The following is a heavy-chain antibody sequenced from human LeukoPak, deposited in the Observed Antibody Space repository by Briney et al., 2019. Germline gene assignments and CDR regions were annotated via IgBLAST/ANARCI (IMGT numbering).Heavy chain of an antibody. CDR2: IYYSGST. CDR3: ARVGREYSGYDLDY. D-gene: IGHD5-12*01. J-gene: IGHJ4*02. Sequence: SETLSLTCTVSGGSISSSSYYWGWIRQPPGKGLEWIGSIYYSGSTYYNPSLKSRVTISVDMSKNQFSLKLSSVTVADTAVYYCARVGREYSGYDLDYWGQGTLVTVSS. CDR1: GGSISSSSYY. V-gene: IGHV4-39*07.